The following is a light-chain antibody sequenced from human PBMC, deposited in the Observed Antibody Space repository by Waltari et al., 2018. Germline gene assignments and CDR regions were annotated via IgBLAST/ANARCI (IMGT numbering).Light chain of an antibody. CDR3: MQALQTPWT. Sequence: DIVVTQSPLSLTVTPGESAYISCRSSQSLLDRNGFNLFDCYLQKPGQPPQLLIYFGSHRASGVPERFSGSGSGRDFKLEISRVEAEDGGVYYCMQALQTPWTFGQGTKVEIK. CDR1: QSLLDRNGFNL. J-gene: IGKJ1*01. V-gene: IGKV2-28*01. CDR2: FGS.